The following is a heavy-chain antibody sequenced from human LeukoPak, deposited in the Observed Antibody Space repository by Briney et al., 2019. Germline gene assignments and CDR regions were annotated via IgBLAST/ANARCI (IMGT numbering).Heavy chain of an antibody. CDR2: IIPIFGTA. Sequence: SVKVSCKASGGTFSSYAISWVRQAPGQGLEWMGGIIPIFGTANYAQKFQGRVTITADESTSTAYMELSSLRSEDTAVYYCAREGSIAAGTTLPLDYWGQGTLVTVSS. CDR1: GGTFSSYA. V-gene: IGHV1-69*13. CDR3: AREGSIAAGTTLPLDY. D-gene: IGHD6-13*01. J-gene: IGHJ4*02.